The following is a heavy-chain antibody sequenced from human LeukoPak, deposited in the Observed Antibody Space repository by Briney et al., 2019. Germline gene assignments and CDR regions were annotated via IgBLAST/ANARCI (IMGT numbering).Heavy chain of an antibody. V-gene: IGHV3-33*08. D-gene: IGHD6-13*01. CDR3: ARDSSSSWYAFDY. CDR1: GFTLSSYA. J-gene: IGHJ4*02. Sequence: GRSLRLSCAASGFTLSSYAMHWVRQAPGKGLEWVAVIWYDGSNKYYADSVKGRFTISRDNSKNTLYLQTNSLRAEDTAVYYCARDSSSSWYAFDYWGQGTLVTVSS. CDR2: IWYDGSNK.